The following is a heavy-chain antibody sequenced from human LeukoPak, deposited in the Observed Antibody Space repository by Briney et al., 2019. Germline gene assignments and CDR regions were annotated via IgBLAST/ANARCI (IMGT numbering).Heavy chain of an antibody. CDR2: ISYDGSNE. J-gene: IGHJ4*02. CDR3: VRGGSPPTSTWSLDE. D-gene: IGHD2-2*01. CDR1: GFTFSSYV. Sequence: GGSLRLSCAASGFTFSSYVMHWVRQAPGKGLEWVAIISYDGSNEYYADSVKGRFTISRDNSKNTLYLQMDSLTIEDTAVYYCVRGGSPPTSTWSLDEWGQGTLVSVSS. V-gene: IGHV3-30*04.